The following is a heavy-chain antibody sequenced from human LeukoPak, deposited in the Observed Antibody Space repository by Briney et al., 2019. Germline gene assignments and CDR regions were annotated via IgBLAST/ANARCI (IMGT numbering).Heavy chain of an antibody. J-gene: IGHJ4*02. D-gene: IGHD6-19*01. V-gene: IGHV3-30*18. CDR1: GFTFSSYG. CDR3: AKEAIAVAGPNYFDY. CDR2: IAHDGSID. Sequence: GGSLRLSCAASGFTFSSYGMHWLRQAPGKGLDWVAVIAHDGSIDYYADSVKGRFTISRDNAKNALYLQMNSLRTEDTAMFYCAKEAIAVAGPNYFDYWGQGTLVTVSS.